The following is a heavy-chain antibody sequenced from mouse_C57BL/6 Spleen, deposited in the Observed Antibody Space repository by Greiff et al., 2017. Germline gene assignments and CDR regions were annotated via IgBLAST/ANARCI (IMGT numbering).Heavy chain of an antibody. V-gene: IGHV1-80*01. CDR2: IYPGDGDT. D-gene: IGHD3-2*02. J-gene: IGHJ4*01. Sequence: VQLQQSGAELVKPGASVKISCKASGYAFSSYWMNWVTQRPGQGLAWIGQIYPGDGDTNYNGKFKGKATLTADKSASTAYMQLSSLTSEDSAVYFCARQGSSGYDYAMDYWGQGASVTVSS. CDR3: ARQGSSGYDYAMDY. CDR1: GYAFSSYW.